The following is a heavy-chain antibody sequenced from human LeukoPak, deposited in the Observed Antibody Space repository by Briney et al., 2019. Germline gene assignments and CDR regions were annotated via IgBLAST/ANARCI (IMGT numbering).Heavy chain of an antibody. CDR1: GGSISSYY. CDR2: IYTSGST. V-gene: IGHV4-4*07. D-gene: IGHD3-22*01. CDR3: ARVGYYDSSGYYWNAFDI. Sequence: PSDTLSLTCTGSGGSISSYYWSWIRQPAGKGLDWIGRIYTSGSTNYNPSLKSRVTMSVDTSKNQFSLKLSSVTAADTAVYYCARVGYYDSSGYYWNAFDIWGQGTMVTVSS. J-gene: IGHJ3*02.